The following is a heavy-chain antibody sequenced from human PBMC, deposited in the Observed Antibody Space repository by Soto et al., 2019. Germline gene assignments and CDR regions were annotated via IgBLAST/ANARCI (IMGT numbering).Heavy chain of an antibody. CDR2: ISYDGTNK. V-gene: IGHV3-30-3*01. CDR1: GFTFSTYA. D-gene: IGHD2-21*01. J-gene: IGHJ6*02. CDR3: ARMNVDHEKVYSGMDV. Sequence: GGSLRLSCAGSGFTFSTYAMHWVRQAPGKGLEWVAVISYDGTNKYYADSVRGRFTISRDNSKNTLYLQMNSVRPEDTAVYYCARMNVDHEKVYSGMDVWGQGTTVTVSS.